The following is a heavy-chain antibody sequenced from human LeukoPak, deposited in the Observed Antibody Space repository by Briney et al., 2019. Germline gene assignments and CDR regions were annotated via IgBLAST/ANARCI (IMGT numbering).Heavy chain of an antibody. CDR2: ISGSGGST. CDR1: GFTFSSYA. J-gene: IGHJ4*02. D-gene: IGHD3-3*01. V-gene: IGHV3-23*01. CDR3: AKSSPSPVILEWLLFDY. Sequence: GGSLRLSCAASGFTFSSYAMSWVRQAPGKGLEWVSAISGSGGSTYYADSVKGRFTISRDNSKNTLYLQMNSLRAEDTAVYYCAKSSPSPVILEWLLFDYWGQGTLVTVSS.